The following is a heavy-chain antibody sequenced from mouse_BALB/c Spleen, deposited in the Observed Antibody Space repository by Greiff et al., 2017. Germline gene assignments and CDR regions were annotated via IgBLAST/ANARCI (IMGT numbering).Heavy chain of an antibody. V-gene: IGHV1-55*01. Sequence: QVQLQQPGAELVKPGTSVKLSCKASGYNFTSYWINWVKLRPGQGLEWIGDIYPGSGSTNYNEKFKSKATLTVDTSSSTAYMQLSSLASEDSALYYCATPSYYGSSYGYFDVWGAGTTVTVAS. CDR1: GYNFTSYW. CDR2: IYPGSGST. D-gene: IGHD1-1*01. J-gene: IGHJ1*01. CDR3: ATPSYYGSSYGYFDV.